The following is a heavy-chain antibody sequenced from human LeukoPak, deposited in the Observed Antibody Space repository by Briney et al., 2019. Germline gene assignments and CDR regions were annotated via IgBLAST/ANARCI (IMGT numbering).Heavy chain of an antibody. CDR2: IIPIFGTA. V-gene: IGHV1-69*01. CDR1: GGTFITYA. J-gene: IGHJ4*02. Sequence: SVTVSYKASGGTFITYAISWVRQAPGQGLEWMGGIIPIFGTANYAQKFQGRVTITADESTSTAYMELSSLRSEDTAVYYCARAAYSSSYAAGYWGQGTLVTVSS. CDR3: ARAAYSSSYAAGY. D-gene: IGHD6-6*01.